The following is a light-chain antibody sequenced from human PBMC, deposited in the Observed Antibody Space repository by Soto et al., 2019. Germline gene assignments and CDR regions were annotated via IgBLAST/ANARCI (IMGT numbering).Light chain of an antibody. CDR2: GAS. Sequence: EIVLTQSPGTLSLSPGERATFSCRASQNVNNFLAWYQQKPGQAPRLLIYGASSRATGIPDRFSGSGSGTDFTLTISRLEPEDFAVYYCQQYGSSPLTFGGGTKVDIK. V-gene: IGKV3-20*01. CDR3: QQYGSSPLT. J-gene: IGKJ4*01. CDR1: QNVNNF.